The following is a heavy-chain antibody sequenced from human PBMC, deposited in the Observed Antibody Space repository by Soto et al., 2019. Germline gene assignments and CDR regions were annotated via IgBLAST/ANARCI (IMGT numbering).Heavy chain of an antibody. J-gene: IGHJ4*02. CDR1: GGSISSYY. V-gene: IGHV4-59*08. Sequence: SETLSLTCTVSGGSISSYYWSWIRQPPGKGLEWIGYIYYSGSTNYNPSLKSRVTISVDTSKNQFSLKLSSVTAADTAVYYCARNAYYYDSSGYYYLDYWGQGTLVTV. D-gene: IGHD3-22*01. CDR3: ARNAYYYDSSGYYYLDY. CDR2: IYYSGST.